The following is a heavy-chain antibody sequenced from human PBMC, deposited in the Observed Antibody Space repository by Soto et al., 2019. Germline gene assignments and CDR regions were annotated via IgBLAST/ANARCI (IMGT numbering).Heavy chain of an antibody. CDR1: GGTFSSYA. J-gene: IGHJ5*02. Sequence: SVKVSYKASGGTFSSYAISWVRQAPGQGLEWMGGIIPIFGTANYAQKFQGRVTITADESTSTAYMELSSLRSEDTAVYYCARSGGGYSGFDPWGQGTLVTVSS. CDR3: ARSGGGYSGFDP. V-gene: IGHV1-69*13. CDR2: IIPIFGTA. D-gene: IGHD2-21*01.